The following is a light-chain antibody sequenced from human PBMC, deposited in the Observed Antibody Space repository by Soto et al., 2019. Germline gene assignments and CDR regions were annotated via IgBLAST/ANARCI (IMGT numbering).Light chain of an antibody. CDR3: QQTFTTPHT. CDR2: GAS. Sequence: DIQMTQSPLSLSASVGDRVAITCRSSLSINTYLNWIQQKPGKAPKVLIYGASSLQNGVPSRFSGSGYGTIFTLTISSLQPEDSATYYCQQTFTTPHTFSRGTHLEIK. V-gene: IGKV1-39*01. CDR1: LSINTY. J-gene: IGKJ2*01.